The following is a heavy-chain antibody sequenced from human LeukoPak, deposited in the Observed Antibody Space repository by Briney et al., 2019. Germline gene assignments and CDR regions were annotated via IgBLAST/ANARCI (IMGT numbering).Heavy chain of an antibody. Sequence: GGSLRLSCAASGFTFSSHSMNWVRQAPGKGLVWVSSISSSSSYIYYADSVKGRFTISRDNAKNSLYLQMNSLRAEDTAVYYCAVHIVVVTATTPHYWGQGTLVTVSS. CDR1: GFTFSSHS. D-gene: IGHD2-21*02. J-gene: IGHJ4*02. CDR2: ISSSSSYI. V-gene: IGHV3-21*01. CDR3: AVHIVVVTATTPHY.